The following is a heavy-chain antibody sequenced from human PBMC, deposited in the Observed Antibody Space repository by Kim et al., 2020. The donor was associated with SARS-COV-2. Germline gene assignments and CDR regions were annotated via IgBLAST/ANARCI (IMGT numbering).Heavy chain of an antibody. CDR3: AKDPFYDVWSGYYFDY. Sequence: DSVKGRFTSSRDNSKNTLYLQLSSLRADDTAVYFCAKDPFYDVWSGYYFDYWGQGTLVTVSS. J-gene: IGHJ4*02. D-gene: IGHD3-3*01. V-gene: IGHV3-23*01.